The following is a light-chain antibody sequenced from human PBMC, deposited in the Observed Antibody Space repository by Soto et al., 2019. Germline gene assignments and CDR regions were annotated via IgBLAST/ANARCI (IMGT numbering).Light chain of an antibody. CDR3: TSYTSSITYV. Sequence: QSVLTQPTSVSGSPGQSITISCTGTSSDVGGYNYVSWYQQHPGKAPKLMIYEVSNRPSGVSNRFSGSKSSNTASLTISGLQAEDEADYYCTSYTSSITYVFGTGTKVTVL. CDR2: EVS. CDR1: SSDVGGYNY. V-gene: IGLV2-14*01. J-gene: IGLJ1*01.